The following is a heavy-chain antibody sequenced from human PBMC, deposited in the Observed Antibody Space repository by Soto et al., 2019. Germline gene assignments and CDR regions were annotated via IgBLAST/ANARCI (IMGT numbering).Heavy chain of an antibody. Sequence: QVQLVQSGAEVKKPGASVKVSCKSSGYTFTSYGISWVRQAPGQGLEWMGWISAYNGNTNYAQKLQGRVTMTTDTSTSTAYMELRRLRSDDTDVYYCASHHSHPPRSYARNVYDYWGQGTLVTVSS. J-gene: IGHJ4*02. D-gene: IGHD2-2*01. CDR3: ASHHSHPPRSYARNVYDY. V-gene: IGHV1-18*01. CDR1: GYTFTSYG. CDR2: ISAYNGNT.